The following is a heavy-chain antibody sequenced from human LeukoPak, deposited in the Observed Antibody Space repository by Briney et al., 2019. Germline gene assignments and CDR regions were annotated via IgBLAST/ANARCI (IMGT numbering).Heavy chain of an antibody. J-gene: IGHJ4*02. V-gene: IGHV3-30*02. D-gene: IGHD5-24*01. Sequence: GGSLRLSCAASGFTFDDYAMHWVRQAPGKGLEWVAFIRYDGSNKYYADSVKGRFTISRDNSKNTLYLQMNSLRAEDTAVYYCANPIEMATDADYWGQGTLVTVSS. CDR3: ANPIEMATDADY. CDR2: IRYDGSNK. CDR1: GFTFDDYA.